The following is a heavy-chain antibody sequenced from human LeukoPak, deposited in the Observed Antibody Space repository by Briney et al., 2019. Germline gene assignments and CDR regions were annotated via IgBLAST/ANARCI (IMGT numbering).Heavy chain of an antibody. CDR2: ISSSSSYI. Sequence: GGSLRLSCAASGFTFSSYSMNWVRQAPGKGLEWVSSISSSSSYIYYADSVKGRFTISRDNAKNSLYLQMNSLRAENTAVYYCARAHDSSGCPVEFDYWGQGTLVTVSS. V-gene: IGHV3-21*01. D-gene: IGHD3-22*01. J-gene: IGHJ4*02. CDR1: GFTFSSYS. CDR3: ARAHDSSGCPVEFDY.